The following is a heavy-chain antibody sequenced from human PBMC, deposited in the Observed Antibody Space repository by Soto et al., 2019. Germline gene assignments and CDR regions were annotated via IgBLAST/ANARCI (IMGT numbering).Heavy chain of an antibody. CDR1: GFTFANSA. V-gene: IGHV1-58*01. D-gene: IGHD3-22*01. CDR3: AAASHYYDSSGYELGAFDI. CDR2: TVVGSGNT. J-gene: IGHJ3*02. Sequence: SVKVSCKASGFTFANSAVQWVRQARGQRLEWIGWTVVGSGNTHYAQKFQERVTITRDMSTSTAYMEMSSLRSEDTAVYYCAAASHYYDSSGYELGAFDIWGQGTMVTVSS.